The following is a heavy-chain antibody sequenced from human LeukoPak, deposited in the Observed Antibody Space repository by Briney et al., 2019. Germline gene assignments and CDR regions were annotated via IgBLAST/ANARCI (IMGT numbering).Heavy chain of an antibody. D-gene: IGHD3-10*01. CDR2: ISSSSSYI. Sequence: GGSLRLSCAASGFTFSSYSMNWVRRAPGKGLEWVSSISSSSSYIYYADSVKGRFTISRDNAKNSLYLQMNSLRAEDTAVYYCAREKADYGSGSPFDYWGQGTLVTVSS. J-gene: IGHJ4*02. CDR1: GFTFSSYS. V-gene: IGHV3-21*01. CDR3: AREKADYGSGSPFDY.